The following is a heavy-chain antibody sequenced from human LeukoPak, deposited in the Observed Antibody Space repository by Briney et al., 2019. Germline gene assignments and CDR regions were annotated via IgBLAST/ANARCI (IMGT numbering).Heavy chain of an antibody. D-gene: IGHD2-15*01. J-gene: IGHJ4*02. CDR1: GFTFSSYA. V-gene: IGHV3-23*01. CDR3: VRDFVSCRGGSCYGDY. Sequence: GGSLRLSCAASGFTFSSYAMSWVRQAPGKGLEWVSAIEVGGDSAYHADSVKGRFTTSRDNSKNTLYLQMSSLRAHDTAVYYCVRDFVSCRGGSCYGDYWGQGALVTVSS. CDR2: IEVGGDSA.